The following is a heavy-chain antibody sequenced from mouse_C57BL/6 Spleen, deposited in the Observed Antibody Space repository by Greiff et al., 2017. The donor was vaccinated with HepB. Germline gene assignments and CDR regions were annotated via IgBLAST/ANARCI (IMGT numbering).Heavy chain of an antibody. V-gene: IGHV5-17*01. CDR1: GFTFSDYG. CDR3: TRRHGYEEAWFAY. J-gene: IGHJ3*01. Sequence: EVQGVESGGGLVKPGGSLKLSCAASGFTFSDYGMHWVRQAPEKGLEWVAYISSGSSTIYYADTVKGRFTISRDNAKNTLFLQMTSLRSEDTAMYYCTRRHGYEEAWFAYWGQGTLDTVAA. CDR2: ISSGSSTI. D-gene: IGHD2-2*01.